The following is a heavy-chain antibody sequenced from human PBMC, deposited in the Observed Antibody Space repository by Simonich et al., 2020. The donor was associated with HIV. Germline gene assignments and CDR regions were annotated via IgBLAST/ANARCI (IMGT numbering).Heavy chain of an antibody. V-gene: IGHV1-2*06. CDR1: GYTFTDYN. CDR2: VNPIRGGT. D-gene: IGHD1-26*01. Sequence: QVQLVQSGAEVKKPGASVQVSCKASGYTFTDYNLHWVRQAPGQGLEWMGRVNPIRGGTDLPQKVQGRVTMTRDTPGTTSYMQLTRLRSDDTAVYYCATHGPGSYSSALDIWGQGTKVTVSS. J-gene: IGHJ3*02. CDR3: ATHGPGSYSSALDI.